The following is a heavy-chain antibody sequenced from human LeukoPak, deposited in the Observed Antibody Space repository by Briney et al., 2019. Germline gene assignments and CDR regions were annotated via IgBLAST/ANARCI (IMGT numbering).Heavy chain of an antibody. V-gene: IGHV4-30-4*08. CDR2: IYYSGST. CDR3: ARETLTPSRWFDP. Sequence: PSETLSLTCTVSGGSVSSGSYYWSWIRQPPEKGLEWIGYIYYSGSTYYNPSLKSRVTISVDTSKNQFSLKLSSVTAADTAVYYCARETLTPSRWFDPWGQGTLVTVSS. J-gene: IGHJ5*02. CDR1: GGSVSSGSYY. D-gene: IGHD4-17*01.